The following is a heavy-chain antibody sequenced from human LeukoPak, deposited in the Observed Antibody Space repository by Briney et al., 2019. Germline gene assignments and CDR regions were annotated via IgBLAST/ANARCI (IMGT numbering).Heavy chain of an antibody. CDR3: ARFIAAAGTYYFDY. V-gene: IGHV4-34*01. CDR2: INHSGST. Sequence: SETLSLTCTVSGGSISGYYWSWIRQPPGKGLEWIGEINHSGSTNYNPSLKSRVTISVDTSKNQFSLKLSSVTAADTAVYYCARFIAAAGTYYFDYWGQGTLVTVSS. CDR1: GGSISGYY. J-gene: IGHJ4*02. D-gene: IGHD6-13*01.